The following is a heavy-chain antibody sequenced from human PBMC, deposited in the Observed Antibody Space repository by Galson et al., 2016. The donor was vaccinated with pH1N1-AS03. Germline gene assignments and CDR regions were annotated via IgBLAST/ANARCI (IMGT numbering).Heavy chain of an antibody. CDR1: GNTLTELS. D-gene: IGHD3-16*01. CDR2: FDPDNTET. V-gene: IGHV1-24*01. Sequence: SVKVSCKVSGNTLTELSIQWVRQAPGEGLDWMGGFDPDNTETVYAQKFQGRVTMTEDTSTDTAYMELSSLRSGDTAKYYCLTTAYAFGLGSVDAFDVWGQGTKVTVSS. J-gene: IGHJ3*01. CDR3: LTTAYAFGLGSVDAFDV.